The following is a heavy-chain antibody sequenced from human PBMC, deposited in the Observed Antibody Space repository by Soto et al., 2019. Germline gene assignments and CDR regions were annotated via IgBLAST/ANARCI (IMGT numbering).Heavy chain of an antibody. V-gene: IGHV4-34*01. J-gene: IGHJ5*02. Sequence: KQSQTLSLTCAVYGGSFSGYYWSWIRQPPGKGLEWIGEINHSGSTNYNPSLKSRVTISVDTSKNQFSLKLSSVTAADTAVYYCARILGPAIFGVVISHPWFDPWGQGTLVTVSS. CDR3: ARILGPAIFGVVISHPWFDP. CDR2: INHSGST. CDR1: GGSFSGYY. D-gene: IGHD3-3*01.